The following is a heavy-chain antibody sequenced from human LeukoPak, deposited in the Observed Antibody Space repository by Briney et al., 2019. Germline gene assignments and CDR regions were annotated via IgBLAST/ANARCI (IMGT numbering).Heavy chain of an antibody. D-gene: IGHD3-9*01. Sequence: GGSLRLSCTASGFTFGDYAMSWVRQAPGEGLEWVGFIRSKAYGGTTEYAASVKGKFTISRDDSKSIAYLQMNSLKTEDTAVYYCTRDSLTYYDILTGYYTGGQIDYWGQGTLVTVSS. V-gene: IGHV3-49*04. J-gene: IGHJ4*02. CDR1: GFTFGDYA. CDR2: IRSKAYGGTT. CDR3: TRDSLTYYDILTGYYTGGQIDY.